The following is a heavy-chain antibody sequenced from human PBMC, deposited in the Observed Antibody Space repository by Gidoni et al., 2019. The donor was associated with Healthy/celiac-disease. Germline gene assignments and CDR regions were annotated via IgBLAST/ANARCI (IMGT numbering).Heavy chain of an antibody. CDR3: ARSSESNAFDI. CDR1: GGSISSRRYS. J-gene: IGHJ3*02. V-gene: IGHV4-39*01. CDR2: IYYSGRT. Sequence: QLQLQESGPGLVKPSETLSLTCTVSGGSISSRRYSWGWLRQPPGKGLEWIGTIYYSGRTYYNPSLKSRVTISVDTSKNQFSLKLSSVTAADTAVCYCARSSESNAFDIWGQGTVVTVSS.